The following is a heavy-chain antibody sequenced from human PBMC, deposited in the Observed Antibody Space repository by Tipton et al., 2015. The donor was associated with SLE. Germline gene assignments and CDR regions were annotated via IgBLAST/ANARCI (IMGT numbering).Heavy chain of an antibody. CDR3: ARRRGSSWYEDYFDY. D-gene: IGHD6-13*01. V-gene: IGHV4-39*07. J-gene: IGHJ4*02. CDR2: IYYSGST. Sequence: TLSLTCSVSGGSISGTSHYWGWIRQSPGKGLEWLGSIYYSGSTYYNPSLKSRVTISVDTSKNQFSLKLSSVTAADTAVYYCARRRGSSWYEDYFDYWGQGTLVTVSS. CDR1: GGSISGTSHY.